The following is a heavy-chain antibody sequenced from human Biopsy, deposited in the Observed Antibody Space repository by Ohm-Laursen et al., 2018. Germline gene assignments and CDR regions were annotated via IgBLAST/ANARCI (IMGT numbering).Heavy chain of an antibody. J-gene: IGHJ2*01. V-gene: IGHV4-31*01. CDR3: ARGVPHYDGSGFPLAGYWYFDL. Sequence: TLSLTCFVSGGSIGGGEYYWNWIRQHPGKGLGWIGLISYSGTTFYNPSLESLLTISIDTSKNHFSLNLRSVTAADTAVYYCARGVPHYDGSGFPLAGYWYFDLWGRGTLVTVSS. CDR2: ISYSGTT. CDR1: GGSIGGGEYY. D-gene: IGHD3-22*01.